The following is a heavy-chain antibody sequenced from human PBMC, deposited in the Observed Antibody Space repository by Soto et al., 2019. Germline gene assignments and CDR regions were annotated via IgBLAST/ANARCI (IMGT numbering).Heavy chain of an antibody. D-gene: IGHD4-17*01. J-gene: IGHJ4*02. V-gene: IGHV4-39*01. CDR2: IYYSCCI. Sequence: SETLSLTCTVSGGSISSNIYYWGWIRQPPGNVLYWIWNIYYSCCIYYDSSLKSRVTISVDTSKNTVYLQMNSLRLEDTAVYYCARGPSYSDSYSDHWGQGTLVTVSS. CDR3: ARGPSYSDSYSDH. CDR1: GGSISSNIYY.